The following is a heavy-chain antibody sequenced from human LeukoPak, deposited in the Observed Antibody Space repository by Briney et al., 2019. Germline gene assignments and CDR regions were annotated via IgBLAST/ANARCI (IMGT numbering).Heavy chain of an antibody. CDR2: ISGSGGGT. J-gene: IGHJ4*02. CDR3: AKRGVVIRVILVGFHKEAYYFDS. V-gene: IGHV3-23*01. Sequence: GGSLRLSCAVSGITLSNYAMTWVRQAPGKGLEWVAGISGSGGGTNYADSVKGRFTIARDNSKNTLYLQMNNLRVDDTAVYFCAKRGVVIRVILVGFHKEAYYFDSWGQGALVTVSS. D-gene: IGHD3-22*01. CDR1: GITLSNYA.